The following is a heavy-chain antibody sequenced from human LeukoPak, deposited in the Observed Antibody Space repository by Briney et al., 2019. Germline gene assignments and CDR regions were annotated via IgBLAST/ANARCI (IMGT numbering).Heavy chain of an antibody. D-gene: IGHD6-13*01. Sequence: PAGSLRLSCAASGFTFDYYGMSWVRQAPGNGLEWVSVINWNGGSTGYADSVKSRFTLSRDHAKNSLYLQMHSLRAEATALYYCARALVRGWFDTWGQGTLVTVSS. CDR2: INWNGGST. CDR1: GFTFDYYG. CDR3: ARALVRGWFDT. V-gene: IGHV3-20*04. J-gene: IGHJ5*02.